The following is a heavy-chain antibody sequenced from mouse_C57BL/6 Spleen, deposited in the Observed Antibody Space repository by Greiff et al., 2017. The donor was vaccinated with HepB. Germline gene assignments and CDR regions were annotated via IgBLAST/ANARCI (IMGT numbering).Heavy chain of an antibody. CDR2: IYPSDSET. CDR1: GYTFTSYW. CDR3: ARTSSYYSNPAWFAY. V-gene: IGHV1-61*01. D-gene: IGHD2-5*01. Sequence: QVQLQQPGAELVRPGSSVKLSCKASGYTFTSYWMDWVKQRPGQGLEWIGNIYPSDSETHYNQKFKDKATLTVDKSSSTAYMQLSSLTSEDSAVYYCARTSSYYSNPAWFAYWGQGTLVTVSA. J-gene: IGHJ3*01.